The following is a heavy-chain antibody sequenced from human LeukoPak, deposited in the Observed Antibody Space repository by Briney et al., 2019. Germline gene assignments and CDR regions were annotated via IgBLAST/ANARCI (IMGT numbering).Heavy chain of an antibody. D-gene: IGHD5-24*01. V-gene: IGHV4-30-4*01. Sequence: SQTLSLTCTVSGGSISSGDYYWSWIRQPPGKGLEWIGYIYYSGSTYYNPSLKSRVTISVDTSKNQFSLKLSSVTAAGTAVYYCARGFGDGYNYGFDYWGQGTLVTASS. J-gene: IGHJ4*02. CDR2: IYYSGST. CDR3: ARGFGDGYNYGFDY. CDR1: GGSISSGDYY.